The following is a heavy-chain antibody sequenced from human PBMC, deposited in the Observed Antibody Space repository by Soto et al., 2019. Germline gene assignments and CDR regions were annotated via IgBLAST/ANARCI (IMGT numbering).Heavy chain of an antibody. J-gene: IGHJ3*02. CDR1: GFTFSSYG. V-gene: IGHV3-30*03. D-gene: IGHD5-12*01. CDR3: AGGYSGYVLDAFDI. CDR2: ISYDGSNK. Sequence: GSLRLSCAASGFTFSSYGMHWVRQAPGKGLEWVAVISYDGSNKYYADSVKGRFTISRDNSKNTLYLQMNSLRAEDTAVYYCAGGYSGYVLDAFDIWGQGTMVTVSS.